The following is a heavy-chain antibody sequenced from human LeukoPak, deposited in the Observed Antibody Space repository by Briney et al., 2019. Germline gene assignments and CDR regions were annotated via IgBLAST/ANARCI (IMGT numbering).Heavy chain of an antibody. CDR3: ASSNYYGSGSFPDY. J-gene: IGHJ4*02. D-gene: IGHD3-10*01. V-gene: IGHV1-2*02. Sequence: GASVKVSCKASGYTFTGYYMHWVRQAPGQGLEWMGWINPNSGGTNYAQKFQGRVTMTRDTSISTAYMELSRLRSDDTAVYYCASSNYYGSGSFPDYWGQGTLVTVSS. CDR1: GYTFTGYY. CDR2: INPNSGGT.